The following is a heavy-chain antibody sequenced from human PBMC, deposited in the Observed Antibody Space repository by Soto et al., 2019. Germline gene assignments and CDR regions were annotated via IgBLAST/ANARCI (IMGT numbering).Heavy chain of an antibody. J-gene: IGHJ5*02. CDR2: INHSGST. Sequence: QVQLQQWGAGLLKPSETLSLTCAVYSGSFSGYYWSWIRQPPGKGLEWIGEINHSGSTNYNPSLKSRVTISVDTSKNQFSLKLSSVTAADTAVYYCARGSGLPYNWFDPWGQGTLVTVSS. D-gene: IGHD4-17*01. CDR1: SGSFSGYY. CDR3: ARGSGLPYNWFDP. V-gene: IGHV4-34*01.